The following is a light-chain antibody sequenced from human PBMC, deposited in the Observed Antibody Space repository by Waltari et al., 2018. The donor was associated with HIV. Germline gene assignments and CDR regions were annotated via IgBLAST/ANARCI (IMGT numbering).Light chain of an antibody. J-gene: IGLJ2*01. Sequence: QSVLTQSPSVSAAPGQQVTISCSGSHSNIGRRYVSWYQNLPGTAPKLLIYDDNERPSGIPDRFSGSKSGTSATLGITGLQTGDEAEYYCATWDKSLNIVLFGGGTKVTVL. CDR2: DDN. CDR1: HSNIGRRY. V-gene: IGLV1-51*01. CDR3: ATWDKSLNIVL.